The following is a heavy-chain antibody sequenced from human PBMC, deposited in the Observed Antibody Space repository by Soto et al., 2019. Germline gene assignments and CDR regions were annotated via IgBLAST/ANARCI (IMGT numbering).Heavy chain of an antibody. D-gene: IGHD1-7*01. CDR2: IWYDGNNK. CDR3: ARGNYGASGIDY. Sequence: PLRLSCEGSGFTFSNYGIHWVRQAPGMGLDWVAVIWYDGNNKYYSESVKGRFTISRDNSKNTVFLEMSSLRAEDTAVYYCARGNYGASGIDYWGPGALVTVSS. V-gene: IGHV3-33*01. J-gene: IGHJ4*02. CDR1: GFTFSNYG.